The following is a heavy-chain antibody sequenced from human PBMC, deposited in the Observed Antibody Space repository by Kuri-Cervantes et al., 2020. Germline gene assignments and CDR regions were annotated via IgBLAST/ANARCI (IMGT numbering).Heavy chain of an antibody. Sequence: ASVKVSCKASGYTFTDYYIHWVRQAPGQGLEWMGWINPNNGGTKYAQKFQGRVTLTRDTSISTAYMELSRLRSDDTAVYYCAREAGKRGYSSTWYYFQHWGQGTLVTVSS. V-gene: IGHV1-2*02. CDR3: AREAGKRGYSSTWYYFQH. CDR1: GYTFTDYY. CDR2: INPNNGGT. J-gene: IGHJ1*01. D-gene: IGHD6-13*01.